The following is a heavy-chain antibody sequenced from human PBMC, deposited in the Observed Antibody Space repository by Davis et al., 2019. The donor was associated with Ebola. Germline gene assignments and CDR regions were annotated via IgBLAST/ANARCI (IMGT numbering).Heavy chain of an antibody. D-gene: IGHD2-8*01. CDR3: ASEPTYCTNGVCLYYYYGMDV. V-gene: IGHV3-74*01. Sequence: HTGGSLRLSCAASGFTFTGDWMHWVRQAPGKGLVWVSRINSDGSTTNYADSVKGRFTVSRDNAKNTLYLQMNSLRAEDTAVYYCASEPTYCTNGVCLYYYYGMDVWGKGTTVTVSS. CDR2: INSDGSTT. CDR1: GFTFTGDW. J-gene: IGHJ6*04.